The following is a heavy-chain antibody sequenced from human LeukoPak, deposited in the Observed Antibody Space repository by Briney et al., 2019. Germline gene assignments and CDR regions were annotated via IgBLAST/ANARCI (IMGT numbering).Heavy chain of an antibody. CDR3: ASTVTTARLRFGSFDY. V-gene: IGHV4-4*02. Sequence: SETLSLTCAVSGGSISSSNWWSWVRQPPGKGLEWIGEIYHSGSTNYNPSLKSRVTISVDKSKNQFSLKLSSVTAADTAVFYCASTVTTARLRFGSFDYWGQGTLVTVSS. CDR2: IYHSGST. CDR1: GGSISSSNW. D-gene: IGHD4-17*01. J-gene: IGHJ4*02.